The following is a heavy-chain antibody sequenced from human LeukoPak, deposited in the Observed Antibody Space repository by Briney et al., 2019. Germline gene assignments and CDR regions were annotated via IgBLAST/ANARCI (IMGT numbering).Heavy chain of an antibody. CDR3: ATRPQSSLYYYYGMDV. CDR1: GYTLTELS. Sequence: ASVRVSCKVSGYTLTELSMHWVRQAPGKGLEWMGGFDPEDGETIYAQKFQGRVTMTEDTSTDTAYMELSSLRSEDTAVYYCATRPQSSLYYYYGMDVWGHGTTVTVSS. D-gene: IGHD1-14*01. CDR2: FDPEDGET. J-gene: IGHJ6*02. V-gene: IGHV1-24*01.